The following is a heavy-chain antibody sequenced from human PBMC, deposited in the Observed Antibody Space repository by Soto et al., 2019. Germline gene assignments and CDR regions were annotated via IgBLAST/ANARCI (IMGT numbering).Heavy chain of an antibody. J-gene: IGHJ4*02. D-gene: IGHD3-16*01. CDR1: SWSFSGYY. Sequence: SETLSLTCAVYSWSFSGYYWSWIRQPPGTGLEWIGEIYQGLSVVYNPSLESRVTISGDSSKNQFSLKLSSVTAADTAVYYCARHGGFSFDDCGQGTLVTVAS. V-gene: IGHV4-34*01. CDR3: ARHGGFSFDD. CDR2: IYQGLSV.